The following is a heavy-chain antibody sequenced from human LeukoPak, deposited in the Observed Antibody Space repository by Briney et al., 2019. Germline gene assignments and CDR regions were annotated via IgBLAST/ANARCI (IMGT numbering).Heavy chain of an antibody. Sequence: SETLSLTCAVSGGSVSSGSYYWGWIRQPPGKGLEWIGYIYYSGSTNYNPSLKSRVTITVDTSKNQFSLKLSSVTAAGTAVYYCARGGGYSGYESGYWGQGTLVTVSS. CDR2: IYYSGST. D-gene: IGHD5-12*01. CDR3: ARGGGYSGYESGY. J-gene: IGHJ4*02. CDR1: GGSVSSGSYY. V-gene: IGHV4-61*01.